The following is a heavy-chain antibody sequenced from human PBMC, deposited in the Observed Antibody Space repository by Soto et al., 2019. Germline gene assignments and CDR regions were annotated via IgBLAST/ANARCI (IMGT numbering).Heavy chain of an antibody. CDR2: IYHSGST. CDR1: GGSTSNYY. V-gene: IGHV4-59*01. J-gene: IGHJ5*02. CDR3: ARGHHYYDSSGYNWFDP. Sequence: WETLSLTCTVSGGSTSNYYWSWIRQPPGKGLEWIGYIYHSGSTNYNPSLKSRVTTSIDTSKNQFSLKLSSVTTADTAVYYCARGHHYYDSSGYNWFDPWGQGTLVTVSS. D-gene: IGHD3-22*01.